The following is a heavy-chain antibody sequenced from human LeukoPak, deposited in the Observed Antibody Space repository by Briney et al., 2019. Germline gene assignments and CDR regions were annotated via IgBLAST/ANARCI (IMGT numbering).Heavy chain of an antibody. V-gene: IGHV1-18*01. CDR1: GYTFTNYG. D-gene: IGHD1-14*01. CDR2: ISDYNGNT. CDR3: ARVWSERQGPNLQYYYYYDMDV. J-gene: IGHJ6*03. Sequence: ASVKVSCKASGYTFTNYGISWVRQAPGQGLEWMGCISDYNGNTNYAQKLQGRVTLTTDTATSTAYMELRSLRSDDKAVYYCARVWSERQGPNLQYYYYYDMDVWGKGTTVTVSS.